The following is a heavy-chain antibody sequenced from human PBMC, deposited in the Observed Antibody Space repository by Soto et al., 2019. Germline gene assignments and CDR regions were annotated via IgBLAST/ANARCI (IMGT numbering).Heavy chain of an antibody. CDR2: ISSGGDGT. CDR1: GFTFYSYA. J-gene: IGHJ6*02. V-gene: IGHV3-23*04. D-gene: IGHD3-3*01. Sequence: EHLVESGGGLVQPGGSLRLSCAASGFTFYSYAMTWVRQAPGKGLEWVSIISSGGDGTYYADSVKGRFIMSSDNSKNTLNLQMNTLRAEDTAVYYCAKNGDFWSWGMDVWGQGTTVTVSS. CDR3: AKNGDFWSWGMDV.